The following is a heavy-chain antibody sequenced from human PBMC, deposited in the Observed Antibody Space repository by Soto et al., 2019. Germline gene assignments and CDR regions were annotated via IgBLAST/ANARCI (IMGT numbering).Heavy chain of an antibody. V-gene: IGHV1-69*18. Sequence: QVQLVQSGAEVKKPGSSVNVSCKASGATFSGYAINWVRQAPGQGLEWLGRIVPIFETLNYAERFQGRVAITADESTTTVYMELTNLTHEDTAVYYCVVMGNVAVSNPRSFDYWGQGTQVTVSS. CDR1: GATFSGYA. D-gene: IGHD6-19*01. CDR3: VVMGNVAVSNPRSFDY. J-gene: IGHJ4*02. CDR2: IVPIFETL.